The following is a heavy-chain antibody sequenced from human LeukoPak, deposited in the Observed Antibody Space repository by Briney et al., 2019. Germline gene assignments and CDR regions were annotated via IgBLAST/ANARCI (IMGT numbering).Heavy chain of an antibody. J-gene: IGHJ4*02. CDR3: ARHISGSYEILNY. CDR2: IYHSGST. Sequence: PSGTLSLTCAVSGGSISSSNWWSWVRQPPGKGLEWIGEIYHSGSTNYNPSLKSRVTISVDKSKNQFSLKLTSVTAADTAVYYCARHISGSYEILNYWGQGTLVTVSS. CDR1: GGSISSSNW. D-gene: IGHD1-26*01. V-gene: IGHV4-4*02.